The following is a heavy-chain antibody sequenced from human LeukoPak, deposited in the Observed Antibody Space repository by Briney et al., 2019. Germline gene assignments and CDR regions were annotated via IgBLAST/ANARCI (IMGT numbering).Heavy chain of an antibody. CDR1: GFTVSSNY. D-gene: IGHD6-19*01. CDR3: ARGLAVAGTGFDY. CDR2: IYSGGST. V-gene: IGHV3-66*01. J-gene: IGHJ4*02. Sequence: GGSLRLSCAASGFTVSSNYMSWVRQAPGKGLEWVSIIYSGGSTYYADSVKGRFTISRDNSKKTLYLQMNSLRVEDTAVYYCARGLAVAGTGFDYWGQGTLVTVSS.